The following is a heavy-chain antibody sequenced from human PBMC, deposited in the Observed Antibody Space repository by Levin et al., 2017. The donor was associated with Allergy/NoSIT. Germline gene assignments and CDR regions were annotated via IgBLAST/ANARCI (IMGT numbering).Heavy chain of an antibody. CDR3: AKDLGVYGSGSYNYMDV. V-gene: IGHV3-30*18. CDR1: GFTFNSYA. CDR2: ISYHGSNK. Sequence: GGSLRLSCAASGFTFNSYAMHWVRQAPGKGLEWVAVISYHGSNKYYADSVKGRFTVSRDNSKNTLYLQMNSLRAEDTAVYYCAKDLGVYGSGSYNYMDVWGKGTTVTVSS. D-gene: IGHD3-10*01. J-gene: IGHJ6*03.